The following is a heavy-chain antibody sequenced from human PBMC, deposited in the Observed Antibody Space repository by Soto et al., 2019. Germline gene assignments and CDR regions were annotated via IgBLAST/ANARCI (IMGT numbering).Heavy chain of an antibody. CDR3: ARDAIAVAGYNWFDP. V-gene: IGHV3-30-3*01. D-gene: IGHD6-19*01. CDR1: GFTFSSYA. J-gene: IGHJ5*02. CDR2: ISYDGSNK. Sequence: PGGSLRLSCAASGFTFSSYAMHWVRQAPGKGLEWVAVISYDGSNKYYADSVKGRFTISRDNSKNTLYLQMNSLRAEDTAVYYCARDAIAVAGYNWFDPWGQGTLVTVSS.